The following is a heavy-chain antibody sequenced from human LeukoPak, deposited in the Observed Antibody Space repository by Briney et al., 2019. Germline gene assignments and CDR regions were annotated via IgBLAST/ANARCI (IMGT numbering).Heavy chain of an antibody. CDR2: IRISSSSI. Sequence: GGPLRLSCAASGFTFSSYGMKWVRQAPGKGLEWGSSIRISSSSIYYADSVKSPFTVSRPNAKNSLFLQMNTLRAEDTAVYYCASVPYTSSWSGFDSWGQGTLVTVSS. CDR3: ASVPYTSSWSGFDS. CDR1: GFTFSSYG. V-gene: IGHV3-21*01. J-gene: IGHJ4*02. D-gene: IGHD6-13*01.